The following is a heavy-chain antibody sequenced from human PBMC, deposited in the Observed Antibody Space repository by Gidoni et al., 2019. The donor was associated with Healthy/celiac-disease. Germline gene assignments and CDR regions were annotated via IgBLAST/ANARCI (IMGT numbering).Heavy chain of an antibody. CDR2: IWYDGRNK. CDR3: AREYSSWRSLDY. D-gene: IGHD6-6*01. V-gene: IGHV3-33*01. CDR1: GFTFSSYG. Sequence: QVQLVESGGGVVQPGRSLRLSCAASGFTFSSYGMHWVRQAPGKGLEWVAVIWYDGRNKYYADSVKGRFTISRDNSKNTLYLQMNSLRAEDTAVYYCAREYSSWRSLDYWGQGTLVTVSS. J-gene: IGHJ4*02.